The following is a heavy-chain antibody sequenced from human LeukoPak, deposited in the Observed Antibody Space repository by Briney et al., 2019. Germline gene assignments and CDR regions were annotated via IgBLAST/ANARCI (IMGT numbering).Heavy chain of an antibody. Sequence: ASVTVSCKASGYTFTGYYMHWVRQAPGQGLEWMGWINPNSGGTNYAQKFQGRVTMTRDTSISTAYMELSRLRSDDTAVYYCARGPTSIAVAGRIDYWGQGTLVTVSS. CDR2: INPNSGGT. V-gene: IGHV1-2*02. CDR3: ARGPTSIAVAGRIDY. CDR1: GYTFTGYY. J-gene: IGHJ4*02. D-gene: IGHD6-19*01.